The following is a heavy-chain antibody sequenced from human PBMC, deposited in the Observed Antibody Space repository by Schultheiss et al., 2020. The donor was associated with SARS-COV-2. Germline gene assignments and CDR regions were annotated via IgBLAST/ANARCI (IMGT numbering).Heavy chain of an antibody. D-gene: IGHD3-22*01. CDR2: IYYSGST. J-gene: IGHJ4*02. Sequence: SETLSLTCTVSGGSISSSSYYWGWIRQPPGKGLEWIGSIYYSGSTNYNPSLKSRVTISVDTSRNQFSLKLSSVTAADTAVYYCASEWGITYYYDSSGYYPPDYWGQGTLVTVSS. CDR1: GGSISSSSYY. CDR3: ASEWGITYYYDSSGYYPPDY. V-gene: IGHV4-39*01.